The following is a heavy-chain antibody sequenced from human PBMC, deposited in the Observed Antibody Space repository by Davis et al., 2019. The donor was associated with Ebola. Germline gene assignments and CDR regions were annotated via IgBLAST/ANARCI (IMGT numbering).Heavy chain of an antibody. CDR3: ARDLLVRGAPRYYFDY. CDR2: ISSSSSYI. CDR1: GFTFSSYS. J-gene: IGHJ4*02. D-gene: IGHD3-10*01. Sequence: PGGSLRLSCAASGFTFSSYSMNWVRQAPGKGLEWVSSISSSSSYIYYADSVKGRFTISRDNAKNSLYLQMNSLRAEDTAVYYCARDLLVRGAPRYYFDYWGQGTLVTVSS. V-gene: IGHV3-21*01.